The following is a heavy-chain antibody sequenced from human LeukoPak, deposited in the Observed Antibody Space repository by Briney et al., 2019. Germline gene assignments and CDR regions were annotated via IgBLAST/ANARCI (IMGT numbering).Heavy chain of an antibody. CDR3: ARGRGSGYYNWFDP. Sequence: ASVKVSCKASGYTFTNYGISWVRQAPGQGLEWMGGIIPIFGTANYAQKFQGRVTITADESTSTAYMELSSLRSEDTAVYYCARGRGSGYYNWFDPWGQGTLVTVSS. J-gene: IGHJ5*02. CDR1: GYTFTNYG. CDR2: IIPIFGTA. V-gene: IGHV1-69*13. D-gene: IGHD5-12*01.